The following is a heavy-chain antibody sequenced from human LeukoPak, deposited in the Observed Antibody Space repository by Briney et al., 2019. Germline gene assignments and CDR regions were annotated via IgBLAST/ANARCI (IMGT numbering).Heavy chain of an antibody. CDR3: AREELLVQYNWFDP. Sequence: PGGSLRLSCADSVFNFNTYAMHWVRQAPGRGLEWVAAISYDASYKYYADSVKGRFTISRDNAKNSLYLQMNSLRAEDTAVYYCAREELLVQYNWFDPWGQGTLVTVSS. CDR1: VFNFNTYA. D-gene: IGHD1-26*01. V-gene: IGHV3-30*03. CDR2: ISYDASYK. J-gene: IGHJ5*02.